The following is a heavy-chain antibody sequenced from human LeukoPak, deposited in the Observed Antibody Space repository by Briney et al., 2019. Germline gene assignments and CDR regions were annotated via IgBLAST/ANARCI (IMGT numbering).Heavy chain of an antibody. CDR2: IYSGGDT. CDR3: AVLNSGWRFQH. J-gene: IGHJ1*01. CDR1: GFTVRNNY. D-gene: IGHD6-19*01. Sequence: GGSLRLSCAVSGFTVRNNYMSWVRQAPGKGLECVSVIYSGGDTYYADSVKGRFTISRDNSKNTLYPQMNSLRAEDTAVFYCAVLNSGWRFQHWGQGTLVTVSS. V-gene: IGHV3-53*01.